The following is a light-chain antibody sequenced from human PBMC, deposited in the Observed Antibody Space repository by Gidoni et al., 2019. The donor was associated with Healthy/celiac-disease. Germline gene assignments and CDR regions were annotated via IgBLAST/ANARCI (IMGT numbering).Light chain of an antibody. J-gene: IGKJ2*01. CDR3: QQYNSYSRT. Sequence: DIQMTQSPSTLSASVGDRVTITCRASQSISNWLAWYQQKPGKAPKLLIYKASSLESGVPSRFSGSGSGTEFTLTISSLQPDDFATYYCQQYNSYSRTFGQXTKLEIK. CDR2: KAS. V-gene: IGKV1-5*03. CDR1: QSISNW.